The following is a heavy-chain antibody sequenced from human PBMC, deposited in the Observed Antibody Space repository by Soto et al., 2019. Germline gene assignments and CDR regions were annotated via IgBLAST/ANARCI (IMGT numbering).Heavy chain of an antibody. Sequence: EVQLLASGGGLVQPGGSLRLSCAASGFTFSAYAMGWVRQAPGKGLEWVSTIHGGGGATHYADPVKGRFTISRDDSKNTLYAQMNSLRAEDTAVYYCAKFEGHPLEYWYLDFWGRGTLVIVSS. CDR3: AKFEGHPLEYWYLDF. V-gene: IGHV3-23*01. D-gene: IGHD1-1*01. CDR2: IHGGGGAT. CDR1: GFTFSAYA. J-gene: IGHJ2*01.